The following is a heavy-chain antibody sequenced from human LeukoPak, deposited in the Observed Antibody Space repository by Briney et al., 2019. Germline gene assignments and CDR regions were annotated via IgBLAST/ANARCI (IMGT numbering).Heavy chain of an antibody. CDR1: GGSISSYY. J-gene: IGHJ6*03. Sequence: PSETLSLTCTVSGGSISSYYWSWIRQPAGKGLEWIGRIYTSGSTNYNPSLKSRVTMSADTSKNQSSLKLSSVTAADTAVYYCAREQWGYCSSTSCNYYYYMDVWGKGTTVTVSS. CDR3: AREQWGYCSSTSCNYYYYMDV. V-gene: IGHV4-4*07. CDR2: IYTSGST. D-gene: IGHD2-2*01.